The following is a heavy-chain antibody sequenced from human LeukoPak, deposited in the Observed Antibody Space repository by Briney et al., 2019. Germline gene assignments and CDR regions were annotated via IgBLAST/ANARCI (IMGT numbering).Heavy chain of an antibody. CDR1: GFTFSSYA. Sequence: GGSLRLSCAASGFTFSSYAVSWVRQAPGKGLEWVSAISGSGGSTYYADSVKGRFTISRDNSKNTLYLQMNSLRAEDTAVYYCAKDENYDFWSNAFDIWGQGTMVTVPS. CDR3: AKDENYDFWSNAFDI. J-gene: IGHJ3*02. CDR2: ISGSGGST. V-gene: IGHV3-23*01. D-gene: IGHD3-3*01.